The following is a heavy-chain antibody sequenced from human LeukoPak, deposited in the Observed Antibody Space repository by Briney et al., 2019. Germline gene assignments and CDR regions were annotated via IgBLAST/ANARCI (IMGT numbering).Heavy chain of an antibody. D-gene: IGHD6-13*01. CDR2: IYTSGST. CDR1: GGSISSGSYY. V-gene: IGHV4-61*02. CDR3: ASLIAAAGLGFDP. Sequence: SETLSLTCTVSGGSISSGSYYCSWLRQPAGKGLEWIGRIYTSGSTNYNPSLKSRVTISVDTSKNQFSLKLSSVTAADTAVYYCASLIAAAGLGFDPWGQGTLVTVSS. J-gene: IGHJ5*02.